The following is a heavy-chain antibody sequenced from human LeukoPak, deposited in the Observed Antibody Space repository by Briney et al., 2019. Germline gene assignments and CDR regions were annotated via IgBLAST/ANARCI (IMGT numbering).Heavy chain of an antibody. J-gene: IGHJ4*02. D-gene: IGHD4-17*01. CDR1: GYSISSGYY. CDR3: ARDYGDSGLDY. Sequence: PSETLSLTCTVSGYSISSGYYWGWIRQPPGKGLEWIGSIYHRGSTYYNPSLKSRVTISVDTSKNQFSLKLSSVTAADTAVYYCARDYGDSGLDYWGQGTLVTVSS. CDR2: IYHRGST. V-gene: IGHV4-38-2*02.